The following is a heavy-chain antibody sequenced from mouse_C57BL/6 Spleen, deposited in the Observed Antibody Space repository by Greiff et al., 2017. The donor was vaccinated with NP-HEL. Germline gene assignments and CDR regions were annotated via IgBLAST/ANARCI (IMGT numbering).Heavy chain of an antibody. CDR1: GYTFTSYW. Sequence: VQLQQPGAELVKPGASVKLSCKASGYTFTSYWMQWVKQRPGQGLEWIGEIDPSDSYTNYNQKFKGKATLTVDTSSSTAYMQLSSLTSEDSAVYYCASTGKYFDYWGQGTTLTVSS. CDR2: IDPSDSYT. V-gene: IGHV1-50*01. J-gene: IGHJ2*01. D-gene: IGHD4-1*01. CDR3: ASTGKYFDY.